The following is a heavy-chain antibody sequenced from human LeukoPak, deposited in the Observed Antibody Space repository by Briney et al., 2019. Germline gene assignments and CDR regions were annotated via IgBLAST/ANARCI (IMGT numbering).Heavy chain of an antibody. CDR2: ISKSSSII. Sequence: GGSLRLSCVASGFTFRNYEMNWVRQAPGKGLEWISYISKSSSIIKYGDSVKGRFTISRDNSKNTLFLQMNSLRPEDTAVYYCARGGKIALAGTRSPQYFQHWGQGTLVTVSS. CDR1: GFTFRNYE. J-gene: IGHJ1*01. CDR3: ARGGKIALAGTRSPQYFQH. V-gene: IGHV3-48*01. D-gene: IGHD6-19*01.